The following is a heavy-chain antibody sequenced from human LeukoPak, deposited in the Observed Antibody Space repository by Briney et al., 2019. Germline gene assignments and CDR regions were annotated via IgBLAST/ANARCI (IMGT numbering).Heavy chain of an antibody. CDR1: GFTFSSYG. J-gene: IGHJ4*02. CDR3: AKDLFRYFDWLWGIDY. Sequence: GRSLRLSCAASGFTFSSYGMHWVRQAPGKGLEWVAVISYDGSNKYYADSVKGRFTISRDNSMNTLYLQMNSLRAEDTAVYYCAKDLFRYFDWLWGIDYWGQGTLVTVSS. CDR2: ISYDGSNK. D-gene: IGHD3-9*01. V-gene: IGHV3-30*18.